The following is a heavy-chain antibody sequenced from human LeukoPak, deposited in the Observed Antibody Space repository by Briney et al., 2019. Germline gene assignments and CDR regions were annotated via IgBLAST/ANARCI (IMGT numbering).Heavy chain of an antibody. J-gene: IGHJ3*02. CDR3: ARVSGQLTAFDI. Sequence: SETLSLTCTVSGGSISSYYWSWIRQPPGKGLEWIGYIYYSGSTNYNPSLKSRVTISVDTSKNQFSLKLSSVTAADTAVYYCARVSGQLTAFDIWGQGTMATVSS. D-gene: IGHD6-13*01. CDR2: IYYSGST. V-gene: IGHV4-59*01. CDR1: GGSISSYY.